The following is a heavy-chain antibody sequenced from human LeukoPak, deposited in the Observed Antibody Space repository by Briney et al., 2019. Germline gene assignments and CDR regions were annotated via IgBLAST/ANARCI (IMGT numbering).Heavy chain of an antibody. CDR1: GGTFSSYA. CDR3: ARLSEWEIYPVDY. J-gene: IGHJ4*02. V-gene: IGHV1-18*01. CDR2: ISAYNGNT. D-gene: IGHD1-26*01. Sequence: ASVKVSCKASGGTFSSYAISWVRQAPGQGLEWMGWISAYNGNTNYAQKLQGRVTMTTDTSTSTAYMELRSLRSDDAAVYYCARLSEWEIYPVDYWGQGTLVTVSS.